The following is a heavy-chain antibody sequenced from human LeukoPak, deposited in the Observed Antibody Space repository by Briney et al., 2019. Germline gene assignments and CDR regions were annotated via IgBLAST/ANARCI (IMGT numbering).Heavy chain of an antibody. CDR1: GYTFNSHP. CDR2: INADNGNT. D-gene: IGHD5-24*01. CDR3: ARGRRDGYNLFY. J-gene: IGHJ4*02. Sequence: ASVKVSCKASGYTFNSHPMHWVRQAPGQRLEWMGWINADNGNTRYSQKLQGRVTITRDTSASTAYMELSSLRSEDTAVYYCARGRRDGYNLFYWGQGTLVTVSS. V-gene: IGHV1-3*01.